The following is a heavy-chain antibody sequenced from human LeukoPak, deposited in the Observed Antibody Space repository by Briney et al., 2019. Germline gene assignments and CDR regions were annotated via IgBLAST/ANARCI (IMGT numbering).Heavy chain of an antibody. D-gene: IGHD3-22*01. CDR1: GYSISSGYY. Sequence: SETLSLTCTVSGYSISSGYYWGWIRQPPGKGLEWIGSIYHSGSTYYNPSLKSRVTISVDTSKNQFSLKVNSLTAADTAVYYCAVYYDSSGYYRDYWGQGTLVTVSS. CDR3: AVYYDSSGYYRDY. V-gene: IGHV4-38-2*02. J-gene: IGHJ4*02. CDR2: IYHSGST.